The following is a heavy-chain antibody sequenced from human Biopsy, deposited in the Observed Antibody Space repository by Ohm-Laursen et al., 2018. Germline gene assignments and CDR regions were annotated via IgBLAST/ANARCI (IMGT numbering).Heavy chain of an antibody. V-gene: IGHV4-59*01. J-gene: IGHJ2*01. CDR2: VYYTRST. CDR1: GDSISSYY. Sequence: PGTLSLTCTVSGDSISSYYWSWIRQPPGKGLEWIGYVYYTRSTDYNPSLQSRVTISVDTSKNHFSLRLRSVTPADTAIYYCARDRGYYSDRTVPGYFDLWGRGTLVTVSS. CDR3: ARDRGYYSDRTVPGYFDL. D-gene: IGHD3-22*01.